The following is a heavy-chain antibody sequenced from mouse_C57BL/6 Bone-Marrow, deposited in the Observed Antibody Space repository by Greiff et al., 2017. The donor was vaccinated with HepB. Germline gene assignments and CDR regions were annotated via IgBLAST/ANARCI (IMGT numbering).Heavy chain of an antibody. V-gene: IGHV1-82*01. CDR3: ARSVYGNYGY. J-gene: IGHJ2*01. D-gene: IGHD2-1*01. Sequence: QVQLKQSGPELVKPGASVKISCKASGYAFSSSWMNWVKQRPGKGLEWIGRIYPGDGDTNYNGKFKGKATLTADKSSSTAYMQLSSLTSEDSAVYFCARSVYGNYGYWGQGTTLTVSS. CDR1: GYAFSSSW. CDR2: IYPGDGDT.